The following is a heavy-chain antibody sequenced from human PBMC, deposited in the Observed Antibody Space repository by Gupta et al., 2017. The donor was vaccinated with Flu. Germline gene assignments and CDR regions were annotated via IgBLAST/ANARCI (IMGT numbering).Heavy chain of an antibody. CDR2: ISSSGSTI. D-gene: IGHD6-19*01. Sequence: EVQLVESGGGLVQPGGSLRLSCAASGFTFSSYEMNWVRQAPGKGLEWVSYISSSGSTIYYADSVKGRFTISRDNAKNSLYLQMNSLRAEDTAVYYCARGRRIAVAGSLNYYYYGMDVWGQGTTVTVSS. CDR1: GFTFSSYE. J-gene: IGHJ6*02. CDR3: ARGRRIAVAGSLNYYYYGMDV. V-gene: IGHV3-48*03.